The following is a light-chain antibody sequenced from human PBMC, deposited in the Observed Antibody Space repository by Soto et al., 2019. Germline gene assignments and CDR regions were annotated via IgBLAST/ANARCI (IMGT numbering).Light chain of an antibody. CDR3: QQYNNWPPYT. V-gene: IGKV3-15*01. CDR2: GAS. J-gene: IGKJ2*01. CDR1: QSVSNY. Sequence: EIMLTQSPATLSVSPGERATLSCRVSQSVSNYLAWYQQKPGQAPRLLIYGASTRATGIPARFSGSGSGTEFTLTISSLQSEDFAVYYCQQYNNWPPYTFGQGTKLEIK.